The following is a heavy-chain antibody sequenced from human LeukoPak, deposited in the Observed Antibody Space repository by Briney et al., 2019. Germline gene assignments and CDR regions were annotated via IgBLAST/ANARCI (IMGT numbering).Heavy chain of an antibody. V-gene: IGHV4-4*02. CDR1: GGSISSSNW. J-gene: IGHJ4*02. Sequence: SGTLSLTCAVSGGSISSSNWWSWVRQPPGKGLEWIGEIYHSGSTNYNPSLKSRVTISVDKSKNQFSLKLSSVTAADTAVYYCARGYDSSGYYYVSPLFDYWGQGTLVTVSS. CDR3: ARGYDSSGYYYVSPLFDY. D-gene: IGHD3-22*01. CDR2: IYHSGST.